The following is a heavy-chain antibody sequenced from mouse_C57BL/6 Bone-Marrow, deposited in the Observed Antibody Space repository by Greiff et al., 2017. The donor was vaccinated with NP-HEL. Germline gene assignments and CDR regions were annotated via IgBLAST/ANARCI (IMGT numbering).Heavy chain of an antibody. V-gene: IGHV1-82*01. D-gene: IGHD2-3*01. Sequence: QVQLKESGPELVKPGASVKISCKASGYAFSSSWMNWVKQRPGKGLEWIGRIYPGDGDTNYNGKFKGKATLTADKSSSTAYMQLSSLTSEDSAVYFCASPGDGYQFAYWGQGTLVTVSA. CDR2: IYPGDGDT. J-gene: IGHJ3*01. CDR3: ASPGDGYQFAY. CDR1: GYAFSSSW.